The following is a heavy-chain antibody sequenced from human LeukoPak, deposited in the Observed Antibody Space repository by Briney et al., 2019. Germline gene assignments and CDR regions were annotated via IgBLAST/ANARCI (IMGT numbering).Heavy chain of an antibody. Sequence: ASVKVSCKASGYTFTGYYMHWVRQAPGQGLEWMGWINPNSGGTNYAQKFQGRVTMTRDTSISTAYMELSRLRSDDTAVYYCAREYCSSTSCYRGLGWFDPWGQGTLVTVSS. J-gene: IGHJ5*02. CDR1: GYTFTGYY. CDR3: AREYCSSTSCYRGLGWFDP. V-gene: IGHV1-2*02. CDR2: INPNSGGT. D-gene: IGHD2-2*02.